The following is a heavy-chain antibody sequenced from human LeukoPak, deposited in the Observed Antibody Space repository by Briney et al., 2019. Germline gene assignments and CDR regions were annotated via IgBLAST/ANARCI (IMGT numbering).Heavy chain of an antibody. D-gene: IGHD3-22*01. V-gene: IGHV3-33*06. CDR2: IWYDGSNK. CDR1: VFTFSSYG. Sequence: GGSLRLSCAASVFTFSSYGMHWVRQAPGKGLEWVAVIWYDGSNKYYADSVKGRFTISRDNSKNTLYLQMNSLRAEDTAVYYCAKDRNYYDSSGYYLIDYWGQGTLVTVSS. CDR3: AKDRNYYDSSGYYLIDY. J-gene: IGHJ4*02.